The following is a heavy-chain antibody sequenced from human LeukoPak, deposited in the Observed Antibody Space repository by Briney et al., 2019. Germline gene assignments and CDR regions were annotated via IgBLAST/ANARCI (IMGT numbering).Heavy chain of an antibody. V-gene: IGHV3-21*01. J-gene: IGHJ3*02. Sequence: GGSLRLSCAASGFTFSSYSMNWVRQAPGKGLGWVSSISSSSSYIYYADSVKGRFTISRDNAKNSLYLQMNSLRAEDTAVYYCARLADYDSSGYYFVALAFDIWGQGTMVTVSS. CDR1: GFTFSSYS. CDR3: ARLADYDSSGYYFVALAFDI. D-gene: IGHD3-22*01. CDR2: ISSSSSYI.